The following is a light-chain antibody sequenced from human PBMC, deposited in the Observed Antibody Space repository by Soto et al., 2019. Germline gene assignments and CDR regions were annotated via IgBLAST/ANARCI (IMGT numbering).Light chain of an antibody. J-gene: IGKJ1*01. Sequence: DIQMTQSPSNLSASVGDRVTITCRASQTISSWLAWYQQKPGKARKLLIYKAYTLKSGVPSRFSGSGSGTEFTLTISSLQPDDFAAYYCQHYNSYSEAFGQGTKVDIK. CDR3: QHYNSYSEA. CDR2: KAY. V-gene: IGKV1-5*03. CDR1: QTISSW.